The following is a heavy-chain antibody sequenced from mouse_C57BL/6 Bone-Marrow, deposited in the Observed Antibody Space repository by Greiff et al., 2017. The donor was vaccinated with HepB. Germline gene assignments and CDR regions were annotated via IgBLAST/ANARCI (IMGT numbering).Heavy chain of an antibody. CDR2: ISSGGSYT. J-gene: IGHJ2*01. CDR1: GFTFSSYG. CDR3: AREGNYYGSSSHCDY. V-gene: IGHV5-6*01. D-gene: IGHD1-1*01. Sequence: EVKLVESGGDLVKPGGSLKLSCAASGFTFSSYGMSWVRQTPDKRLEWVATISSGGSYTYYPDSVKGRFTISRDNAKNTLYLQMSSLKSEDTAMYYCAREGNYYGSSSHCDYWGQGTTLTVSS.